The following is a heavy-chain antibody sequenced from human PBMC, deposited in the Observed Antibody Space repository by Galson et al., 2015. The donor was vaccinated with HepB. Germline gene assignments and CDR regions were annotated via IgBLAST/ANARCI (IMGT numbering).Heavy chain of an antibody. CDR3: ARVSYGDYPDAFDI. D-gene: IGHD4-17*01. V-gene: IGHV3-48*01. CDR1: GFTFSSYS. Sequence: SLRLSCAASGFTFSSYSMNWVRQAPGKGLEWVSYISSSSTIYYADSVKGRFTISRDNAKNSLYLQMNSLRAEDTAVYYCARVSYGDYPDAFDIWGQGTMVTVSS. CDR2: ISSSSTI. J-gene: IGHJ3*02.